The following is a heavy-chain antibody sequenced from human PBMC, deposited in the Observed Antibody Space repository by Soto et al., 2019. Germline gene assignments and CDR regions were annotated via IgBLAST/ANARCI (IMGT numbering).Heavy chain of an antibody. J-gene: IGHJ4*02. CDR2: IYYSGST. CDR1: GGSISSGGYY. CDR3: ARDVARGGNFDY. D-gene: IGHD3-16*01. V-gene: IGHV4-31*03. Sequence: QVQLQESGPGLVKPSQTLSLTCTVSGGSISSGGYYWSWIRQHPGKGLEWIGYIYYSGSTYYNPSLQGRVTISVDTSKNQFSLKLSSVTAADTAVYYCARDVARGGNFDYWGQGTLVTVSS.